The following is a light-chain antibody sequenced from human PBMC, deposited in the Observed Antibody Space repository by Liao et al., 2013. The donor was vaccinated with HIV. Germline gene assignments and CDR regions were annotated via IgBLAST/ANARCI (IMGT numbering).Light chain of an antibody. V-gene: IGLV3-21*01. CDR2: YDS. CDR1: DIGTKT. J-gene: IGLJ2*01. Sequence: SYVLSQPPSVSVAPGKTARITCVGDDIGTKTVHWYQQKPGRAPVLLIQYDSVRPSGIPDRFSGSNSGNTATLTISRVEAGDEADYYCQVWDRSSDEGVFGGGTKVTVL. CDR3: QVWDRSSDEGV.